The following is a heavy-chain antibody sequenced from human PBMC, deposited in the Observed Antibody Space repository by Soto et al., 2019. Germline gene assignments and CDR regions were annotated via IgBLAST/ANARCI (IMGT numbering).Heavy chain of an antibody. V-gene: IGHV3-30*03. CDR2: ISYDGNNK. J-gene: IGHJ4*02. CDR1: GFTFSSYV. Sequence: PGGFLRLSCAASGFTFSSYVMHWVRQAPGKGLQWLAVISYDGNNKYYADSVEGRFTISRDNSKNTVYLQMNSLRPEDTAVYYCARGPSYSDSYFDHWGQGTLVTAPQ. D-gene: IGHD4-17*01. CDR3: ARGPSYSDSYFDH.